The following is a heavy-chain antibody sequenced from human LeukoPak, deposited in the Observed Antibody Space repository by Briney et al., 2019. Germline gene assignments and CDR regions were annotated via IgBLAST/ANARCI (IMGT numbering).Heavy chain of an antibody. CDR1: GGTFSSYA. Sequence: SVKVSCKASGGTFSSYAISWVRQAPGQGLEWMGGIIPMFGTANYAQKFQGRVTITTEDSTSTVYMELSSLGSEDTAMYYCARVFARGGEVSGSYYYYWGQGTLVTVSS. CDR3: ARVFARGGEVSGSYYYY. J-gene: IGHJ4*02. CDR2: IIPMFGTA. D-gene: IGHD1-26*01. V-gene: IGHV1-69*05.